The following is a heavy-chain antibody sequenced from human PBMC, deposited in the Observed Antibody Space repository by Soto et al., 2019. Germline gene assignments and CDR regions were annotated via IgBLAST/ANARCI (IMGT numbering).Heavy chain of an antibody. J-gene: IGHJ4*02. CDR1: GVSFSGYY. CDR3: ARGPSGDKVDY. CDR2: MNDSGST. D-gene: IGHD7-27*01. Sequence: SETLSLTCAVYGVSFSGYYWSWIRQAPGKGLEWIGEMNDSGSTNNNPSLKSRVTISVDTSKNQFSLQLRSVSAADTAVYYCARGPSGDKVDYWGQGTLVTVSS. V-gene: IGHV4-34*09.